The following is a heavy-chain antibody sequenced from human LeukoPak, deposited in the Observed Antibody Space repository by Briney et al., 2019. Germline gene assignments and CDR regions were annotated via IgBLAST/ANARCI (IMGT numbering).Heavy chain of an antibody. J-gene: IGHJ4*02. D-gene: IGHD5-18*01. V-gene: IGHV4-59*01. CDR2: IYYSCAT. CDR1: GGSISNYY. CDR3: ARGRKYTSGYRVTELGSGYSDY. Sequence: SETLSLTCAVSGGSISNYYWNWIRQPPGKGQGWMGYIYYSCATNYNPSLQSGVSMSVDTSKNHFSLQLSPVTAADTAVYYCARGRKYTSGYRVTELGSGYSDYWGQGTLVTVSS.